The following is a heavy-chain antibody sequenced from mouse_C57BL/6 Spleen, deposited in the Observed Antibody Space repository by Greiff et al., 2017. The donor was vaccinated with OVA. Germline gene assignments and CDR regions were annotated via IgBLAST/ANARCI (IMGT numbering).Heavy chain of an antibody. V-gene: IGHV1-54*01. D-gene: IGHD3-2*02. J-gene: IGHJ3*01. CDR2: INPGSGGT. CDR1: GYAFTNYL. CDR3: AREDSSGYPAWFAY. Sequence: VQLQQSGAELVRPGTSVKVSCKASGYAFTNYLIEWVKQRPGQGLEWIGVINPGSGGTNYNEKFKGKATLTADTSSSTAYMQLSSLTSEDSAVYFCAREDSSGYPAWFAYWGQGTLVTVSA.